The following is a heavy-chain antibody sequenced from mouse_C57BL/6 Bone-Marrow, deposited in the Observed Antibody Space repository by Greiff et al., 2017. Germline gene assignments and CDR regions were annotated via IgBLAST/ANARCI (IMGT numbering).Heavy chain of an antibody. CDR2: IWTGGGT. J-gene: IGHJ4*01. V-gene: IGHV2-9-1*01. Sequence: VQRVESGPGLVAPSQRLTITCTVSGFSLTSYAISWVRQPPGKGLEWLGVIWTGGGTNYNSAHKSRLSISKDNSKSQVSLKMNSLQTDNTARYYCARAYGYGYYAMDYWGQGTSVTVSS. D-gene: IGHD2-2*01. CDR3: ARAYGYGYYAMDY. CDR1: GFSLTSYA.